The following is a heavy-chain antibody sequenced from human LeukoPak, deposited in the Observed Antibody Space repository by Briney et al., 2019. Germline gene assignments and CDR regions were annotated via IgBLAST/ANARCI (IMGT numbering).Heavy chain of an antibody. CDR1: AFSFRSYW. CDR3: GRADWGSVDY. D-gene: IGHD3-16*01. Sequence: GGSLRLSCKASAFSFRSYWMMWVRQAPGKGLESVAIINQDESMISYVDYGRGRFTISRDKDDSSLFLQMNGLRDDGTAVYYCGRADWGSVDYWGLGTPVTVSS. V-gene: IGHV3-7*01. CDR2: INQDESMI. J-gene: IGHJ4*02.